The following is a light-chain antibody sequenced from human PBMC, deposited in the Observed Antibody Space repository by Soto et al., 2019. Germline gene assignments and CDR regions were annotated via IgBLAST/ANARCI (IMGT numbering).Light chain of an antibody. CDR2: GAS. CDR1: QSVSSSY. V-gene: IGKV3-20*01. Sequence: EIVLTQSPGTLSLSPGERATLTCRASQSVSSSYLAWYQHRPGQAPRLLIYGASSRATGIPDRFSGSGSGTDFTLTISRLEPEDFAVYYCPQYGSSPHTFGQGTKLEIK. J-gene: IGKJ2*01. CDR3: PQYGSSPHT.